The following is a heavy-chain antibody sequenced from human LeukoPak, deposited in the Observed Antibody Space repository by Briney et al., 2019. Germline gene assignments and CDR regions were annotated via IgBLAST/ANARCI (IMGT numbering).Heavy chain of an antibody. CDR2: ISGSGGST. D-gene: IGHD5-12*01. Sequence: PGGSLRLSCAASGFTFSSYAMSWVRRAPGKGLEWVSAISGSGGSTYYADSVKGRFTISRDNSKNTLYLQMNSLRAEDTAVYYCAKRALSATIGYYFDYWGQGTLVTVSS. V-gene: IGHV3-23*01. J-gene: IGHJ4*02. CDR1: GFTFSSYA. CDR3: AKRALSATIGYYFDY.